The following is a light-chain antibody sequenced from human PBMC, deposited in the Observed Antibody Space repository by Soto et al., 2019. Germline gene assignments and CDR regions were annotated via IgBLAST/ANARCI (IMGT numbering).Light chain of an antibody. CDR2: GAS. Sequence: EIVLTQSPDTLSLSPGERATLSCRASQSVGRNYLAWYQQKLGQAPRLLIHGASNRATGIPDRFSGSGSGTDFILTISRLEPEDFAVYYCQQYASSPLTFGGGTKVEIK. J-gene: IGKJ4*01. CDR1: QSVGRNY. V-gene: IGKV3-20*01. CDR3: QQYASSPLT.